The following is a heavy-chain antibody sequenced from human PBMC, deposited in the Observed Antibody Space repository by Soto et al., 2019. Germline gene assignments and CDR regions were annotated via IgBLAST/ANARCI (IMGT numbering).Heavy chain of an antibody. CDR1: GFTFINTG. CDR3: AKIDGYFDY. D-gene: IGHD3-22*01. V-gene: IGHV3-23*01. CDR2: ITGNGDTT. J-gene: IGHJ4*02. Sequence: EVQVLQSGGGLVPPGGSLRLSCAGSGFTFINTGMSWVRQAPGQGLEWVSAITGNGDTTYYADSVKGRFTFSRDNSKSTLYLQMNSLRAEDTAVYYCAKIDGYFDYWGQGTLVTVSS.